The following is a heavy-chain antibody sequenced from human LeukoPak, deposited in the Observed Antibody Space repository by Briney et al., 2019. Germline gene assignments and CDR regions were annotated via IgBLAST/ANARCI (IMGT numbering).Heavy chain of an antibody. CDR3: ARDRVTTVTRYYYYYGMGV. V-gene: IGHV4-31*03. CDR1: GGSIGSGGYY. D-gene: IGHD4-17*01. CDR2: IYYSGST. Sequence: SETLSLTCTVSGGSIGSGGYYWSWIRQHPGKGLEWIGYIYYSGSTYYNPSLKSRVTISVDTSKNQFSLKLSSVTAADTAVYYCARDRVTTVTRYYYYYGMGVWGKGTTVTVSS. J-gene: IGHJ6*04.